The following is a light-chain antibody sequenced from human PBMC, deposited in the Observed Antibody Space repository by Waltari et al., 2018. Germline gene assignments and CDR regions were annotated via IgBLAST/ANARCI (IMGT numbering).Light chain of an antibody. CDR3: QQYDNWPLL. V-gene: IGKV3-15*01. J-gene: IGKJ1*01. Sequence: EIVMTQSPAILSVSPGETATRSCRASQSVSSSLAWYQQKPGQAPRLLFYGASIRATGIPVRFSGSGSGTDFTLTIDSVQSEDFAVYYCQQYDNWPLLFGQGTKVEIK. CDR1: QSVSSS. CDR2: GAS.